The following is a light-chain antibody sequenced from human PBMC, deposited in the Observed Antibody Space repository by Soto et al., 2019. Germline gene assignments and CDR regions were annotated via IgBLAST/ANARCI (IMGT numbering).Light chain of an antibody. V-gene: IGLV2-14*01. CDR3: SSYTRCTTLVV. CDR2: DVT. J-gene: IGLJ2*01. CDR1: SSDVGAYNY. Sequence: QSALTQPASVSGSPGQSITISCTGTSSDVGAYNYVSWYQQHPGKAPKLMIYDVTNRPSGVSSRFSGSKSCNTASLTISGLQAEDEADYYCSSYTRCTTLVVFGGGTKLTVL.